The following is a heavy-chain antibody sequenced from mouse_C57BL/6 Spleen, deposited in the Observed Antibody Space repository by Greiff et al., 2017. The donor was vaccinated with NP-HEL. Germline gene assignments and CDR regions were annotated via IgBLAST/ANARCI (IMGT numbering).Heavy chain of an antibody. CDR2: IDPETGGT. J-gene: IGHJ3*01. V-gene: IGHV1-15*01. CDR3: TRAYLYYGNLGGFAY. Sequence: QVQLKESGAELVRPGASVTLSCKASGYTFTDYEMHWVKQTPVHGLEWIGAIDPETGGTAYNQKFKGKAILTADKSSSTAYMELRRLTSEDSAVYYCTRAYLYYGNLGGFAYWGQGTLVTVSA. CDR1: GYTFTDYE. D-gene: IGHD2-1*01.